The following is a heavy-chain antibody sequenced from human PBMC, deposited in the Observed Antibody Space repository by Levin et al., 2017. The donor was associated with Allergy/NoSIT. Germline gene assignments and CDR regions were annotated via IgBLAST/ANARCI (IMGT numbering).Heavy chain of an antibody. V-gene: IGHV4-31*03. J-gene: IGHJ5*02. CDR1: GAAISSGPYY. Sequence: SETLSLTCTVSGAAISSGPYYWGWIRQHPGKGLEWIGHSYHSGAAYYNPSLQSRVTISVDTSKNQFSLIVSSVTAADTAMYYCAGVRAAAGKGWFDPWGQGTLVTVSS. CDR2: SYHSGAA. D-gene: IGHD6-13*01. CDR3: AGVRAAAGKGWFDP.